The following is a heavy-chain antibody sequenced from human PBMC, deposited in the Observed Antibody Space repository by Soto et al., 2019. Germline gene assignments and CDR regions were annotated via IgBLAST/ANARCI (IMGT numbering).Heavy chain of an antibody. J-gene: IGHJ4*02. Sequence: GGSLRLSCAASGFTFDDYAMEWVRQAPGKGLEWVSGISWNSGSVGYADSVKGRFTISRDNAKNSLYLQMSSLRAEDKALYYCEKDRFEGFNAIDYWGQGTLVTVSS. V-gene: IGHV3-9*01. CDR3: EKDRFEGFNAIDY. CDR1: GFTFDDYA. CDR2: ISWNSGSV. D-gene: IGHD3-16*01.